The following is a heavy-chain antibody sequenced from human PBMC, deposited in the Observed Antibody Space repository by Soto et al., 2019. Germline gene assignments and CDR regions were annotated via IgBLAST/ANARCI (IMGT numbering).Heavy chain of an antibody. Sequence: ASVKVSCKASGGTFSSYAISWVRQAPGQGLEWMGGIIPIFGTANYAQKFQGRVTITADESTSTAYMELSSLRSEDTAVYYCARDILPYYYDSSGYYSPFYYYGMDVWGQGTTVTVSS. CDR1: GGTFSSYA. CDR3: ARDILPYYYDSSGYYSPFYYYGMDV. V-gene: IGHV1-69*13. J-gene: IGHJ6*02. D-gene: IGHD3-22*01. CDR2: IIPIFGTA.